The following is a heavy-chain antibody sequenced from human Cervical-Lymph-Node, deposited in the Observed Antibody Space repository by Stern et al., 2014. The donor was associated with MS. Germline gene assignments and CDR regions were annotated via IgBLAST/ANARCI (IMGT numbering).Heavy chain of an antibody. V-gene: IGHV1-2*02. CDR3: ARDQRGITIFGVVADYYYLGMDV. CDR2: INPNTGAP. Sequence: VQLVDSGAEVKKPGASVKVSCKTSGYIFTGYYIHWVRQAPGQGLEWMAWINPNTGAPKYAQKFQGRVAMTRDTSISTAYVELSSLTSGDTAVYYCARDQRGITIFGVVADYYYLGMDVWGQGTTVTVSS. D-gene: IGHD3-3*01. J-gene: IGHJ6*02. CDR1: GYIFTGYY.